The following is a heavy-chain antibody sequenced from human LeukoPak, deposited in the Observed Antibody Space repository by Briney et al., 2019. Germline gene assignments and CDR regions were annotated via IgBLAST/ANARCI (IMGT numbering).Heavy chain of an antibody. D-gene: IGHD4-17*01. J-gene: IGHJ5*02. Sequence: SETLSLTCTVSGGSISSYYWSWIRQPPGKGLEWIGYIYYSGSTNYNPSLKSRVTISVDTSKNQFSLKLSSVTAADTALYYCARNPYGDYLNWFDPWGQGTLVTVSP. CDR2: IYYSGST. V-gene: IGHV4-59*01. CDR3: ARNPYGDYLNWFDP. CDR1: GGSISSYY.